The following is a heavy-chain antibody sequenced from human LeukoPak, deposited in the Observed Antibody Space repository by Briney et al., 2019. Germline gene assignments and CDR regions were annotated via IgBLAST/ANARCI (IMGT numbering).Heavy chain of an antibody. CDR3: ARDYYDSSSYYYAL. D-gene: IGHD3-22*01. CDR1: GGSISSYY. J-gene: IGHJ4*02. V-gene: IGHV4-4*07. CDR2: IYTSGGT. Sequence: SETLSLTCTVSGGSISSYYWSSIWQPAGKGLEWIGRIYTSGGTNYNPTLKSRVTMSIDTSKNQFSLKLSSVTAADTAVCYCARDYYDSSSYYYALWGQGTLVTVSS.